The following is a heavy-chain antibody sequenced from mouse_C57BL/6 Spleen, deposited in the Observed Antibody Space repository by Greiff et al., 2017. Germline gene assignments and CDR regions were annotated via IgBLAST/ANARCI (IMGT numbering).Heavy chain of an antibody. V-gene: IGHV2-2*01. Sequence: VQLQESGPGLVQPSQSLSITCTVSGFSLTSYGVHWVRQSPGKGLEWLGVIWSGGSTDYNAAFIPRLSISKDNSKSQVFFKMNSLQADDTAIYYCARGDYGSSYEYFDVWGTGTTVTVSS. CDR3: ARGDYGSSYEYFDV. J-gene: IGHJ1*03. CDR2: IWSGGST. D-gene: IGHD1-1*01. CDR1: GFSLTSYG.